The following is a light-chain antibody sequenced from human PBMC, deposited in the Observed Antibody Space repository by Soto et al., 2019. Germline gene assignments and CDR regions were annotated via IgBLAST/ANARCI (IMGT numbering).Light chain of an antibody. CDR1: QSISSW. V-gene: IGKV1-5*01. J-gene: IGKJ1*01. CDR2: DAS. CDR3: QQYNSYSWT. Sequence: DMQMTQSPSTLSASVGDRVTITCRASQSISSWLAWYQQKPGKAPKLLIYDASSLESGVPSRFSGSGSGTEFTLTISSLQPDAFATYYCQQYNSYSWTFGQGTKVDIK.